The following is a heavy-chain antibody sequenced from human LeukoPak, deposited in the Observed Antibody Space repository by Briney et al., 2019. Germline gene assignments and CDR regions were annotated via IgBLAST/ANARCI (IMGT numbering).Heavy chain of an antibody. CDR2: ISTSSTFI. V-gene: IGHV3-21*01. D-gene: IGHD3-22*01. CDR1: GFTFSSYS. Sequence: GGSLRLSCAASGFTFSSYSMNWVRQAPGKGLEWVSSISTSSTFIYYADSVKGRFTISRDNAKNSLYLQMNSPRAEDTAVYYCAREGYYDNSGYYRYFDLWGRGTLVTVSS. J-gene: IGHJ2*01. CDR3: AREGYYDNSGYYRYFDL.